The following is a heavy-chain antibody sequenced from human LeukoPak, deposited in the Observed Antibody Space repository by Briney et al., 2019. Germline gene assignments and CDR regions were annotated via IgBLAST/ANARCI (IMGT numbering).Heavy chain of an antibody. CDR2: IYPGDSDT. CDR1: GYSFTSYW. Sequence: PGESLKISCKGSGYSFTSYWIGWVRQMPGKGLEWMGIIYPGDSDTRYSPSSQGQVTISADKSISTAYLQWSSLKASDTAMYYCARHGGWFGDYYYGMDVWGQGTTVTVSS. D-gene: IGHD3-10*01. CDR3: ARHGGWFGDYYYGMDV. J-gene: IGHJ6*02. V-gene: IGHV5-51*01.